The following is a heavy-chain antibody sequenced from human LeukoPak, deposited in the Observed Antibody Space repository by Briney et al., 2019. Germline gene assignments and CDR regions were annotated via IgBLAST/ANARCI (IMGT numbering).Heavy chain of an antibody. D-gene: IGHD2/OR15-2a*01. CDR3: AFLWGSQAGSFDI. CDR1: GGSISSYH. Sequence: SETLSLTCTVSGGSISSYHWSWIRQPAGKGREWIGRIYTSGSTNYNPSLKSRVTISVDTSKNQFSLKLSSVTAADTAVYYCAFLWGSQAGSFDIWGQGTMVTVSS. CDR2: IYTSGST. J-gene: IGHJ3*02. V-gene: IGHV4-4*07.